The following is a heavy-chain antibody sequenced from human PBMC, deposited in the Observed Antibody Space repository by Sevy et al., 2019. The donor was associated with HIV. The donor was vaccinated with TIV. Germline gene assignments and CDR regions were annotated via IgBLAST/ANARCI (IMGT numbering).Heavy chain of an antibody. CDR2: LGGSGGST. V-gene: IGHV3-23*01. CDR1: GFTFSTYP. J-gene: IGHJ4*02. Sequence: GGSLRLSCAAYGFTFSTYPMYWVRQAPGKGLEWVSGLGGSGGSTYYADSVKGRFTISRDNSKNTLYLQMNNLRAEDTALYYCAKGGYGGDYFDYWGQGTLVTVSS. D-gene: IGHD5-12*01. CDR3: AKGGYGGDYFDY.